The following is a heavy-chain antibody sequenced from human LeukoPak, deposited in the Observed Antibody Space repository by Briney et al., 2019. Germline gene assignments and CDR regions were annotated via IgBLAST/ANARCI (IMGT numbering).Heavy chain of an antibody. V-gene: IGHV3-23*01. J-gene: IGHJ4*02. CDR3: AKTYYYDTSGYYPPFDY. CDR1: GFTFTSYA. CDR2: VSGGGGTT. D-gene: IGHD3-22*01. Sequence: GGSLRLSCAASGFTFTSYAMTWVRQAPGKGLEWVAGVSGGGGTTYYADSVKGRFTISRDNSKNTLYLQMNSLRAEDTAVYYCAKTYYYDTSGYYPPFDYWGQGTLVTVSS.